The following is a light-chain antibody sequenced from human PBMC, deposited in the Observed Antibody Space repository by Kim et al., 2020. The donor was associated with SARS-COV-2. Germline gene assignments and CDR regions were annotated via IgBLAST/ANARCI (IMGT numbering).Light chain of an antibody. CDR1: QSLLYSDGNTY. CDR3: MQGSHLYS. Sequence: GQAASSACRSSQSLLYSDGNTYLHWFHQRRGQSPRRLLYRVSNRDSGVADRISGSGSGTDFTLKISRVEAEDVGIYYCMQGSHLYSFGQGTKLEI. V-gene: IGKV2-30*01. J-gene: IGKJ2*03. CDR2: RVS.